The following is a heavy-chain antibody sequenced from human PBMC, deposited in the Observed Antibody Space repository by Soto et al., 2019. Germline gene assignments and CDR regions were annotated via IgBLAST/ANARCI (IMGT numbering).Heavy chain of an antibody. Sequence: PGGSLRLSCTASGFNFNTYWMHWVRQAPGKGLMWVSRIDSDGSSTNYADSVKGRFTISRDNAKNTLYLQMNSLTAEDTAVYYCTRSWASFDYWGQGTLVTVSS. V-gene: IGHV3-74*01. J-gene: IGHJ4*02. CDR2: IDSDGSST. CDR1: GFNFNTYW. D-gene: IGHD3-16*01. CDR3: TRSWASFDY.